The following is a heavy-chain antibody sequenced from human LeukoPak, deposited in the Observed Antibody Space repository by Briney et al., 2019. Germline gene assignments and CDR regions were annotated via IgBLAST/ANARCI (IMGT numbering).Heavy chain of an antibody. Sequence: GGSLGLSCAASGFTFSSYSMHWVRQAPGKGLEWVAVISYDGNNKYDADSVKGRFTISRDNSKNTLYLQMNSLRAEDTAVYYCARLPGYCSSNSCYKMTIPFDYWGQGTLVTVSS. J-gene: IGHJ4*02. CDR1: GFTFSSYS. D-gene: IGHD2-2*02. CDR3: ARLPGYCSSNSCYKMTIPFDY. V-gene: IGHV3-30-3*01. CDR2: ISYDGNNK.